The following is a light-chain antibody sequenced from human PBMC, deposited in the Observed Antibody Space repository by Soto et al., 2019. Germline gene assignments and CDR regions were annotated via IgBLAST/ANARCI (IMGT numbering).Light chain of an antibody. CDR3: NSYSSTSFYV. J-gene: IGLJ1*01. V-gene: IGLV2-14*01. CDR1: GSDIATFNY. Sequence: QSVLARPASVSVSPGQSITISCTGSGSDIATFNYVSWYQQYPGKAPKLLIYQVTSRASGVSHRFSGSKSGNTAALTISGLQPEDEAEYYCNSYSSTSFYVFGTGTKVTVL. CDR2: QVT.